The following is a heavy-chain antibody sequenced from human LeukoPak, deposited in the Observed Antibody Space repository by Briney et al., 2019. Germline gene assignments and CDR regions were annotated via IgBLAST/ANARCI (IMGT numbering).Heavy chain of an antibody. J-gene: IGHJ3*02. CDR3: ARVKRGYCSSTSCYVYDAFDI. Sequence: GGSLRLSCAASGFTFSSYWMHWVRQAPGKGLVWVSRINSDGSSTSYADSVKGRFTISRDNAKNTLYLQMNSLRAEDTAVHYCARVKRGYCSSTSCYVYDAFDIWGQGTMVTVSS. D-gene: IGHD2-2*01. V-gene: IGHV3-74*01. CDR1: GFTFSSYW. CDR2: INSDGSST.